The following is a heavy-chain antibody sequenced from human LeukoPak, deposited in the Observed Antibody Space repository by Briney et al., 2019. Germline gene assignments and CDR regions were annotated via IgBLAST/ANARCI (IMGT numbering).Heavy chain of an antibody. CDR2: ISSSGSTI. CDR1: GFTFNDYY. J-gene: IGHJ4*02. CDR3: ARGVRGYSRGSRFDS. V-gene: IGHV3-11*04. Sequence: RGSLRLSCAASGFTFNDYYMTWIRQAPGMGLECVSYISSSGSTIYYADSVKGRFTISRDSAKNSLYLQMNSLRDEDTAVYYCARGVRGYSRGSRFDSWGQGTLVTVSS. D-gene: IGHD5-18*01.